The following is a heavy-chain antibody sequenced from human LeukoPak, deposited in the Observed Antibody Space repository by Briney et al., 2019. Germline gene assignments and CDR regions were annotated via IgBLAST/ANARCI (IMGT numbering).Heavy chain of an antibody. J-gene: IGHJ6*03. Sequence: GGSLRLSCAASGFTFSDYYMSWIRQAPGKGLEWVANIKQDGSEKYYVDSVKGRFTISRDNAKNSLYLQMNSLRAEDTAVYYCARSFPYYFHMDVWGKGTTVTVSS. V-gene: IGHV3-7*01. CDR1: GFTFSDYY. CDR3: ARSFPYYFHMDV. CDR2: IKQDGSEK. D-gene: IGHD2/OR15-2a*01.